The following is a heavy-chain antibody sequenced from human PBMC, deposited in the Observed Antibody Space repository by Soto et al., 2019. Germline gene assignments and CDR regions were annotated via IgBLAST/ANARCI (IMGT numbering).Heavy chain of an antibody. CDR2: FKPTGGGST. D-gene: IGHD3-10*01. J-gene: IGHJ6*02. CDR3: ASDYGSGVEMDV. Sequence: ASVKVSCKPSGYTLSGYYVHWVRQAPGQGLEWMGVFKPTGGGSTSYAQRFQGRVTVTRDTSTSTVYMELGSLRFDDTAVYFRASDYGSGVEMDVWGQGTRVTVSS. CDR1: GYTLSGYY. V-gene: IGHV1-46*01.